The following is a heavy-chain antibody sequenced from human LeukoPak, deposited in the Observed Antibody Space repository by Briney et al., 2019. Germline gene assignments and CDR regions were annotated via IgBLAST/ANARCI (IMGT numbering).Heavy chain of an antibody. CDR2: ISKDRSNY. CDR3: AKDREAAAVLDY. J-gene: IGHJ4*02. CDR1: GFTFSNYA. Sequence: GGSLRLSCAASGFTFSNYAMHWVRQAPGKGLEWVAVISKDRSNYYYADSVKGRFTISRDNSKNTLYLEMNSLRAEDTAVYYCAKDREAAAVLDYWGQGTLVTVSS. V-gene: IGHV3-30*18. D-gene: IGHD6-13*01.